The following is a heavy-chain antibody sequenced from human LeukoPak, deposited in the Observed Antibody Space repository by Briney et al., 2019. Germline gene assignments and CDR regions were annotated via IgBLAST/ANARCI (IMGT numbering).Heavy chain of an antibody. J-gene: IGHJ4*02. CDR3: ARRGYDSSGYYYAY. CDR2: IYYSGST. Sequence: SETLSLTCTVSGGSIRSSYYYWGWIRQPPGKGLEWIGSIYYSGSTYYNPSLKSRVTISVDTSKNQFSLKLSSVTAADTAVYYCARRGYDSSGYYYAYWGQGTLVTVSS. V-gene: IGHV4-39*01. CDR1: GGSIRSSYYY. D-gene: IGHD3-22*01.